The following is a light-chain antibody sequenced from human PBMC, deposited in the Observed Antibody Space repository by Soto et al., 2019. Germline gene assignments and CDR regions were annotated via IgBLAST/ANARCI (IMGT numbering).Light chain of an antibody. CDR1: QSVSSNH. Sequence: DIVLTQSPGTLSFSPGDRATLSCRASQSVSSNHLAWYQHRPGQAPRLLIYGASSRAAGTPYRFSCSGSGTDFTLTIKRLEPDDSAVYYCQQYGTSPYTFGQGTRLDI. CDR3: QQYGTSPYT. V-gene: IGKV3-20*01. CDR2: GAS. J-gene: IGKJ2*01.